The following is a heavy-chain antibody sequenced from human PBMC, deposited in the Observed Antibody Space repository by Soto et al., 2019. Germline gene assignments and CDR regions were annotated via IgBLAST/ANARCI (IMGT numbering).Heavy chain of an antibody. J-gene: IGHJ4*02. CDR3: AKLSRYHIRWLYYFDY. D-gene: IGHD5-12*01. CDR2: ITASGADT. CDR1: GFTFSSYA. V-gene: IGHV3-23*01. Sequence: GGSLRLSCAASGFTFSSYAMSWVRQAPGKGLEWVSGITASGADTYYEDSVRGRFTISRDNSDNTLYLQMNTLRAEDTAIYYCAKLSRYHIRWLYYFDYWGQGIRVTVSS.